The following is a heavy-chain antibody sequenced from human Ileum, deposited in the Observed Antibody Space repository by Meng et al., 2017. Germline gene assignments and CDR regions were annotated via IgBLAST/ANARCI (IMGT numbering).Heavy chain of an antibody. CDR2: IYTSGST. J-gene: IGHJ5*02. V-gene: IGHV4-61*02. CDR1: GGSISSGSYD. CDR3: ARSSSHRFDP. Sequence: QVQLQESGPGLVKPSQTLSLTCTVSGGSISSGSYDWSWIRQPAGKGLEWIGRIYTSGSTNYNPSLKSRVTISIDTSKNQFSLNLSSVTATDTAVYYCARSSSHRFDPWGQGTLVTVSS.